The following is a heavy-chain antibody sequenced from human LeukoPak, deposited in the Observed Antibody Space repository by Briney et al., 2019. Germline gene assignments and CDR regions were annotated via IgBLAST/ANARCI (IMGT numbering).Heavy chain of an antibody. J-gene: IGHJ2*01. CDR3: ARHVSSDLRIVVVTSDWYFDF. V-gene: IGHV4-39*01. CDR1: GGSISSSRFY. Sequence: SETLSLTCIVSGGSISSSRFYWGWIRQPPGKGLEWIGTIHYSGSTYYNPSLKSRVTISADTSKNQFSLNLSSVTAVDTGVYYCARHVSSDLRIVVVTSDWYFDFWGRGTLVTVSS. CDR2: IHYSGST. D-gene: IGHD2-21*02.